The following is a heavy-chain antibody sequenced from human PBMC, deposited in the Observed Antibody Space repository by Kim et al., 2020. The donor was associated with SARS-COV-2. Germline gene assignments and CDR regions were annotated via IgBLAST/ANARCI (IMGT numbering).Heavy chain of an antibody. CDR3: AKDKRPGFSSRWYKSSYYGRDV. Sequence: GGSLRLSCAASGFTFSGYGMHWVRQAPGKGLEWVAVIWIDGSNKFYADSVKGRFTISRDNSKDTLYLEMNSLRAEDTAVFFCAKDKRPGFSSRWYKSSYYGRDVWGQGTTVTVSS. D-gene: IGHD6-13*01. CDR1: GFTFSGYG. J-gene: IGHJ6*02. CDR2: IWIDGSNK. V-gene: IGHV3-33*06.